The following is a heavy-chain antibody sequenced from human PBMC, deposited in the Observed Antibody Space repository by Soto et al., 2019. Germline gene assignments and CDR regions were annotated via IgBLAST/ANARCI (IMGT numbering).Heavy chain of an antibody. V-gene: IGHV4-59*01. D-gene: IGHD6-13*01. Sequence: SETLSLTCTVSGGSISSYYWSWIRQPPGKGLEWIGYIYYSGSTNYNPSLKSRVTISVDTSKNQFSLKLSSVTAADTAVYYCARCRSIDSSSWYSDYFDYWGQGTLVTVSS. CDR1: GGSISSYY. CDR2: IYYSGST. CDR3: ARCRSIDSSSWYSDYFDY. J-gene: IGHJ4*02.